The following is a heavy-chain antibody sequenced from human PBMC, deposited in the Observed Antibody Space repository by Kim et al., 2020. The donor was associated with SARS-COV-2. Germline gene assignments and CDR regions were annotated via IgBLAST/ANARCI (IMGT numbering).Heavy chain of an antibody. CDR1: GYTFTSYG. D-gene: IGHD6-13*01. CDR2: ISAYNGNT. V-gene: IGHV1-18*01. CDR3: ASSVRRYSSSTIYYGMDV. Sequence: ASVKVSCKASGYTFTSYGISWVRQAPGQGLEWMGWISAYNGNTNYAQKLQGRVTMTTDTSTSTAYMELRSLRSDDTAVYYCASSVRRYSSSTIYYGMDVWGQGTTVTVSS. J-gene: IGHJ6*02.